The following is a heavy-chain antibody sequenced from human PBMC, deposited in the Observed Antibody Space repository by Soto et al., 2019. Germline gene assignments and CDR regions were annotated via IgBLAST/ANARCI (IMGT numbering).Heavy chain of an antibody. Sequence: PGGSLRLSCAASGFTFSSYGMHWVRQAPGKGLEWVAVIWYDGSNKYYADSVKGRFTISRDNSKNTLYLQMDSLRAEDTAVYYCARDHVEWYYYGSGSYGWFDPWGQGTLVTVSS. D-gene: IGHD3-10*01. CDR1: GFTFSSYG. CDR3: ARDHVEWYYYGSGSYGWFDP. V-gene: IGHV3-33*01. CDR2: IWYDGSNK. J-gene: IGHJ5*02.